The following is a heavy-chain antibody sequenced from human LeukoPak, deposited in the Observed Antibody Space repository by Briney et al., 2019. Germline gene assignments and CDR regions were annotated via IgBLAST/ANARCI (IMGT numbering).Heavy chain of an antibody. V-gene: IGHV6-1*01. J-gene: IGHJ5*02. CDR3: ARERSGSYHLSWFDP. D-gene: IGHD1-26*01. Sequence: SPAPSPPCAISGGSFSSNSAAWNLIRQSPSRGLEWLGRTYYRSKWYNDYAVSVKSRITINPDTSKNQFSLQLNSVTPEDTAVYYCARERSGSYHLSWFDPWGQGTLVTVSS. CDR1: GGSFSSNSAA. CDR2: TYYRSKWYN.